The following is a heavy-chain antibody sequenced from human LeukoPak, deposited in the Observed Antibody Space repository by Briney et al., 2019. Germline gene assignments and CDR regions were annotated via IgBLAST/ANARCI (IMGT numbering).Heavy chain of an antibody. V-gene: IGHV4-31*11. CDR2: ISYSGIA. CDR3: ARVLYDYYFDY. J-gene: IGHJ4*02. CDR1: GGSFSSGGYY. D-gene: IGHD2/OR15-2a*01. Sequence: PSQTPSLTCAVSGGSFSSGGYYWSWIRHHPGKGLEWLACISYSGIAYYNPSLKSRLTISVDTSKNQFSLELSSVTAADTALYYCARVLYDYYFDYWGQGTLVTVSS.